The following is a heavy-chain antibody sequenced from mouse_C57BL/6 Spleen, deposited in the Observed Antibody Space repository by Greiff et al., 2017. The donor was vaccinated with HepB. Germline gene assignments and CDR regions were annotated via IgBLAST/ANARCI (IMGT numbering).Heavy chain of an antibody. J-gene: IGHJ4*01. Sequence: QVQLQQSGPELVKPGASVKISCKASGYAFSSSWMNWVKQRPGKGLEWIGRIYPGNGDTNYNGKFKGKATLTADKSSSTAYMQLSSLTSEDSAVYCCERERRELGCMDYWGQGTSVTVSS. CDR1: GYAFSSSW. CDR3: ERERRELGCMDY. CDR2: IYPGNGDT. V-gene: IGHV1-82*01. D-gene: IGHD4-1*01.